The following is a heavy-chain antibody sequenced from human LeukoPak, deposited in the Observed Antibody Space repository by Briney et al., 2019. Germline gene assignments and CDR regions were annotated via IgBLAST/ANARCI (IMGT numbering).Heavy chain of an antibody. CDR3: ARDKPFGGSGSHFDY. V-gene: IGHV3-74*03. CDR2: INSDGSRT. CDR1: GFIFSRYW. J-gene: IGHJ4*02. D-gene: IGHD3-10*01. Sequence: GGSLRLSCEASGFIFSRYWMHWVRQAPGKGLVWVSRINSDGSRTTYADSVKGRFTISRDNAESSVYLQMNSLRAEDTALYYCARDKPFGGSGSHFDYWGQGNLVTVSS.